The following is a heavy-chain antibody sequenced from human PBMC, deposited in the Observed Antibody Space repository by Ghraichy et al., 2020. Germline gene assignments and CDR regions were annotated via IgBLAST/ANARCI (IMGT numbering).Heavy chain of an antibody. J-gene: IGHJ4*02. D-gene: IGHD5-18*01. Sequence: GGSLRLSCAASGFTFSSYAMTWVRQAPGKGLEWVSAISGSGDNTYYADSVKGRFTISRDNSKNTLYLQMNSLRAEDTAVYYCAKAPPYSSGVGHYWGQGTLVTVSS. CDR2: ISGSGDNT. CDR1: GFTFSSYA. V-gene: IGHV3-23*01. CDR3: AKAPPYSSGVGHY.